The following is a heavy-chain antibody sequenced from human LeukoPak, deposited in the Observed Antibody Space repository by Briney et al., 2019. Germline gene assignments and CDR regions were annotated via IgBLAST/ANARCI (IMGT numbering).Heavy chain of an antibody. CDR2: IYYSGST. CDR1: GGSISRYY. D-gene: IGHD5-12*01. Sequence: PSETLSLTCTVSGGSISRYYWSWIRQPPGKGLEWIGYIYYSGSTNYNPSLKSRVTISVDTSKNQFSLGLYSVTPADTAVYYCARGEVAPNWFDPWGQGILVTVSS. J-gene: IGHJ5*02. V-gene: IGHV4-59*01. CDR3: ARGEVAPNWFDP.